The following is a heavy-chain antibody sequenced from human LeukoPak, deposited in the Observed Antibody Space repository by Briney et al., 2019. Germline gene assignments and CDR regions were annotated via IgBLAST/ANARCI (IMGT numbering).Heavy chain of an antibody. CDR3: ARPAMVRGEDY. CDR2: IYYSGST. V-gene: IGHV4-39*01. CDR1: GGSISSSSYY. J-gene: IGHJ4*02. Sequence: SETLSLTCTVSGGSISSSSYYWGWIRQPPGKGLEWIGSIYYSGSTYYNPSLKSRVTVSVDTSKNQFSLKLSSVTAADTAVYYCARPAMVRGEDYWGQGTLVTVSS. D-gene: IGHD3-10*01.